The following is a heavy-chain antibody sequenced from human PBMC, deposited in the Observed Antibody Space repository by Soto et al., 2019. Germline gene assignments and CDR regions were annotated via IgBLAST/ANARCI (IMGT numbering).Heavy chain of an antibody. D-gene: IGHD3-16*02. CDR3: ARRRSFRLVGVPLDS. CDR2: ISHSGRA. J-gene: IGHJ4*02. CDR1: GFSIQTSYF. Sequence: SETLSLTCGVSGFSIQTSYFWGWIRQPPGKGLEWIGLISHSGRAISHPSFASRATISLDTTNNAFSLTLKSVTAADTAVYYRARRRSFRLVGVPLDSWGQGTLVTVSS. V-gene: IGHV4-38-2*01.